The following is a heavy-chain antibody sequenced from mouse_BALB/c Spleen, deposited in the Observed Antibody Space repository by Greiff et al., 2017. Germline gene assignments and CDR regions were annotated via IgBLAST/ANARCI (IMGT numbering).Heavy chain of an antibody. CDR3: ASHGGSWFAY. V-gene: IGHV5-12-2*01. J-gene: IGHJ3*01. CDR2: ISNGGGST. CDR1: GFTFSSYT. Sequence: EVQLVESGGGLVQPGGSLKLSCAASGFTFSSYTMSWVRQTPEKRLEWVAYISNGGGSTYYPDTVKGRFTISRDNAKNTLYLQMSSLKSEDTAMYYCASHGGSWFAYWGQGTLVTVSA.